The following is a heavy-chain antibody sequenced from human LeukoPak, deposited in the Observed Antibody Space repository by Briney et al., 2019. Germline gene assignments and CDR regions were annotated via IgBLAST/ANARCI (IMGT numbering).Heavy chain of an antibody. V-gene: IGHV3-74*01. CDR1: GFTLSRYW. Sequence: GGSLRLSCAASGFTLSRYWMHWVRQVPGKGLVWVSRIEPDGSRITYADSLKGRFTISRDNSKNTLYLQMNSLRAEDTAVYYCASRPFETTVVPWDFYWGQGTQVTVSS. CDR3: ASRPFETTVVPWDFY. J-gene: IGHJ4*02. CDR2: IEPDGSRI. D-gene: IGHD4-23*01.